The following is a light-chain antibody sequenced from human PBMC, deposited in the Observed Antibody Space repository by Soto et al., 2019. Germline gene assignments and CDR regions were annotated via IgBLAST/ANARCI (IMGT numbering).Light chain of an antibody. J-gene: IGLJ2*01. Sequence: QPVLTQSPSASASLGASVKLTCTLSSGHGNYVIAWHQQQPEKGPRYLMRVNSDGSHNKGDEIPDRFSGSSSGAERYLAISSLQSEDEADYYCQTWDTGIVVFGGGTKLTVL. V-gene: IGLV4-69*01. CDR1: SGHGNYV. CDR2: VNSDGSH. CDR3: QTWDTGIVV.